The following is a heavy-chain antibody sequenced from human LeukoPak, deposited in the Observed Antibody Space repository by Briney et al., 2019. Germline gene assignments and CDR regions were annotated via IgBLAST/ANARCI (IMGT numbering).Heavy chain of an antibody. V-gene: IGHV3-15*01. CDR3: TKSSGYSSSLSYYYYGMDV. Sequence: GGSLRLSCAASGFTFSHAWMSWVRQAPGKGLEWVGRIKSKTDGGTTDYAAPVKGRFTISRDDSKNTLYLQMNSLRTEDTAVYYCTKSSGYSSSLSYYYYGMDVWGRGTTVTVSS. CDR1: GFTFSHAW. J-gene: IGHJ6*02. D-gene: IGHD6-13*01. CDR2: IKSKTDGGTT.